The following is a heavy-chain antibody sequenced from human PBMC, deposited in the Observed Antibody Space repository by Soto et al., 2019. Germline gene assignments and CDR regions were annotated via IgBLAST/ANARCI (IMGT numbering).Heavy chain of an antibody. Sequence: GGSLRLSCAASGFTFSSYDMSWVRQAPGKGLEWVSYISVSGGSTYYADSVKGRFTISRDNSKNTLYLQMNCLTAEDTAVYYCAKPTGDTDAFDIWGQGTMVTVSS. D-gene: IGHD7-27*01. CDR2: ISVSGGST. CDR3: AKPTGDTDAFDI. J-gene: IGHJ3*02. V-gene: IGHV3-23*01. CDR1: GFTFSSYD.